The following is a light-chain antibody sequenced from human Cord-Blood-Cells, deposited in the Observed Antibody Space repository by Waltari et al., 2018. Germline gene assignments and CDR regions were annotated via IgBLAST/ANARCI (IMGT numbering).Light chain of an antibody. Sequence: QSALTQPASVSGSPGQSLTISCPGTSSDVGSYNLVSWYQPHPGKAPKLTIYEGSKRPSGVSNRFSGSKSGNTASLTISGLQAEDEADYYCCSYAGSSTYVFGTGTKVTVL. J-gene: IGLJ1*01. CDR3: CSYAGSSTYV. CDR2: EGS. V-gene: IGLV2-23*01. CDR1: SSDVGSYNL.